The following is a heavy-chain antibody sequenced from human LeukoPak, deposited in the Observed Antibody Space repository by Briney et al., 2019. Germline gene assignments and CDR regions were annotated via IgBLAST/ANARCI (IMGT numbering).Heavy chain of an antibody. CDR3: AREDSSGYRNWFDP. CDR2: ISAYNGNT. J-gene: IGHJ5*02. D-gene: IGHD3-22*01. CDR1: GYTFTSYG. V-gene: IGHV1-18*01. Sequence: ASVKVSCKAPGYTFTSYGISWVRQALGQGLEWMGWISAYNGNTNYAQKLQGRVTMTTDTSTSTAYMELRSLRSDDTAVYYCAREDSSGYRNWFDPWGQGTLVTVSS.